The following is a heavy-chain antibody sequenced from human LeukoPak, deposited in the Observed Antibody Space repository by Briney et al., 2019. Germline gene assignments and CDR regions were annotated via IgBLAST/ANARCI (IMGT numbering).Heavy chain of an antibody. D-gene: IGHD3-3*01. CDR3: ARAWSGLAGRGWFDL. V-gene: IGHV3-48*01. CDR2: ISSSSSTI. CDR1: GSTFSSYS. Sequence: GGSLRLSCAASGSTFSSYSMNWVRQAPGKGLEWVSYISSSSSTIYYADSVRGRFSIHRDNPKNSLYLQMDSLRAEDTAVYDCARAWSGLAGRGWFDLWGQGTLVTVSS. J-gene: IGHJ5*02.